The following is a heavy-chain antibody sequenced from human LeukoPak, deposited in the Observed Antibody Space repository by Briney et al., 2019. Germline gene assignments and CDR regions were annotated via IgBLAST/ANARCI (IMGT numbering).Heavy chain of an antibody. CDR1: GFTFSSYW. CDR2: IKHDGSET. D-gene: IGHD3-22*01. CDR3: ARGGYYDSSGYYVNY. V-gene: IGHV3-7*01. Sequence: GGSLRLSCAASGFTFSSYWMSWVCQAPGKGLEWVANIKHDGSETYYVDSVKGRFTISRDNAGNSLYLQMNSLRAEDTAVYYCARGGYYDSSGYYVNYWGQGTLVTVSP. J-gene: IGHJ4*02.